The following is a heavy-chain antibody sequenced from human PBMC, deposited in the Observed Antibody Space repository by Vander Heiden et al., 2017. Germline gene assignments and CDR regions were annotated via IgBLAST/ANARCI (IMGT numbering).Heavy chain of an antibody. J-gene: IGHJ4*02. D-gene: IGHD3-22*01. CDR2: ISYDGSNK. CDR3: AREKGASSGYYDY. Sequence: QVQLVESGGGVVQPGRSLRLFCAASGFTFSSYAMHWVRQAPGKGLEWVAVISYDGSNKYYADSVKGRFTISRDNSKNTLYLQMNSLRAEDTAVYYCAREKGASSGYYDYWGQGTLVTVSS. CDR1: GFTFSSYA. V-gene: IGHV3-30*04.